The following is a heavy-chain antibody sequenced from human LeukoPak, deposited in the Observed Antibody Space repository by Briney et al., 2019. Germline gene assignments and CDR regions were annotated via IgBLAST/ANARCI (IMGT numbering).Heavy chain of an antibody. V-gene: IGHV3-53*01. J-gene: IGHJ4*02. D-gene: IGHD5-18*01. CDR2: IYSGGST. CDR1: GVTGRSNQ. CDR3: ARERDSYAIDY. Sequence: GSLRLSCAASGVTGRSNQMSWVRQAPGKGLEWVSVIYSGGSTYYADSVKGRFTISRDNSKNTLYLQMNSLRAEDTAVYYCARERDSYAIDYWGQGTLVTVSS.